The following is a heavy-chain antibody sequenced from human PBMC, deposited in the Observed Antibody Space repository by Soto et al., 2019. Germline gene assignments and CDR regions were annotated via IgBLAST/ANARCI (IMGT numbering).Heavy chain of an antibody. Sequence: QVQLVQSGAEVKKPGSSVTVSCTASGGTFSSYAISWVRQAPGQGLEWMGGIIPIFGTANYAQKFQGRVTITADESTSTAYMELRSLRSEDTAVYYCARDRMPGQPEPGMDVWGQGTTVTVSS. CDR3: ARDRMPGQPEPGMDV. CDR1: GGTFSSYA. CDR2: IIPIFGTA. V-gene: IGHV1-69*01. D-gene: IGHD1-26*01. J-gene: IGHJ6*02.